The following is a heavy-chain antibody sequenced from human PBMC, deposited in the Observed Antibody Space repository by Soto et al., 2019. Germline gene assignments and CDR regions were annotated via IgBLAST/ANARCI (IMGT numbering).Heavy chain of an antibody. CDR3: ARLPNKSPQN. Sequence: EVQLVESGGGLVQPGGSLRLSCAASGFTFSSYWMHWVRQAPGKGLVWVSSISTDASSTSYADPVKGRFTISRDNDKNTLYLQMNSLRAEDTAVYYCARLPNKSPQNWGQGTLVIVSP. CDR1: GFTFSSYW. J-gene: IGHJ1*01. CDR2: ISTDASST. V-gene: IGHV3-74*01.